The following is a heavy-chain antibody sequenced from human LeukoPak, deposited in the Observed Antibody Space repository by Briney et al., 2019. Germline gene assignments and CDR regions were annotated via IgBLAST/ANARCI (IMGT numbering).Heavy chain of an antibody. J-gene: IGHJ4*02. V-gene: IGHV3-23*01. CDR1: GFDFNDFA. CDR2: MSGSGDTT. CDR3: AKAGRQRAVVAALGY. D-gene: IGHD2-15*01. Sequence: PGGSLRLSCAASGFDFNDFAMTWVRQAPGKGLEWVSSMSGSGDTTEYAASVKGRFTISRDNSKNTLYLQMNSLRAEDTAVYYCAKAGRQRAVVAALGYWGQGTLVTVSS.